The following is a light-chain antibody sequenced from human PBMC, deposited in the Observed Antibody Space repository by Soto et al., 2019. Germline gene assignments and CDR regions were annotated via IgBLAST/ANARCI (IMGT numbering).Light chain of an antibody. J-gene: IGKJ1*01. Sequence: EIVMTQSPATLSVSPGERATLSCRASQSVSSNLAWYQQKPGQAPRLLIYGASTRATGIPARFSGGGSGTEFTLTISSLQSEDFVVYYCQQYNNWPPWTFGQGTK. CDR3: QQYNNWPPWT. V-gene: IGKV3-15*01. CDR1: QSVSSN. CDR2: GAS.